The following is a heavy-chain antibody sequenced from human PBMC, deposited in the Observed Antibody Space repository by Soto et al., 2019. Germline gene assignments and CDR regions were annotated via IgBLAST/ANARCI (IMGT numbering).Heavy chain of an antibody. CDR2: IKTKGEGGST. J-gene: IGHJ6*02. Sequence: EVQLVESGGGFIQPGGSLRLSCAASGLTISNACMNWVRQAPGKGLEWVGRIKTKGEGGSTDYAVAVKGRFTVSRDDSKNTLHLQMNSLKTEDTAVYYCTTGSVEGVWGQGTTVTVSS. V-gene: IGHV3-15*07. D-gene: IGHD2-15*01. CDR1: GLTISNAC. CDR3: TTGSVEGV.